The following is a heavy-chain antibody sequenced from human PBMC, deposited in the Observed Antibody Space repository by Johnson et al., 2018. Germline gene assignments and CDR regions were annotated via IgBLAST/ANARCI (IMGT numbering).Heavy chain of an antibody. CDR3: GNYSGGVEGLSESCGYGLDV. V-gene: IGHV3-53*01. J-gene: IGHJ6*01. CDR1: GFTFDDYT. CDR2: LYSSGNT. D-gene: IGHD2-21*01. Sequence: VQLVQSGGVVGEPGGSLRLSCAASGFTFDDYTMHWVRQTPGKGLEWVSLLYSSGNTNYADSVKGRFTISRDNSKNTFYLQMNSLRAGDTAVYFCGNYSGGVEGLSESCGYGLDVWGQGTTVTVAS.